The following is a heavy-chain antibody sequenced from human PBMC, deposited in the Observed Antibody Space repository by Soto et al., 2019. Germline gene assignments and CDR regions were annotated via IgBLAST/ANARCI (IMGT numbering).Heavy chain of an antibody. V-gene: IGHV3-23*01. D-gene: IGHD4-4*01. CDR1: GFPFGNYH. CDR3: AKEPRLSTAF. Sequence: RRLSWEASGFPFGNYHMSWVRQAPGKGLEWVAGISAGGDGTTYADSVKGRFTISRDNSRNTLYLQMNSLRVDDTALYYCAKEPRLSTAFWDQGTL. J-gene: IGHJ4*01. CDR2: ISAGGDGT.